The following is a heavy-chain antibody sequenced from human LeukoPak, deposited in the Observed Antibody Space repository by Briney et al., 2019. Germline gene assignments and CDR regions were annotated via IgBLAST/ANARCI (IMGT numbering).Heavy chain of an antibody. V-gene: IGHV3-64*01. CDR1: GFSFSSYA. CDR2: ISAKGGST. D-gene: IGHD3-22*01. Sequence: GGSLRLSCAASGFSFSSYAMHWVRQAPGKGLEYVSGISAKGGSTYYANSVRGRFTISRDNSKNTLYLQMNSLRAEDTAVYYCAKDNKYYYDSSGYYFDYWGQGTLVTVSS. CDR3: AKDNKYYYDSSGYYFDY. J-gene: IGHJ4*02.